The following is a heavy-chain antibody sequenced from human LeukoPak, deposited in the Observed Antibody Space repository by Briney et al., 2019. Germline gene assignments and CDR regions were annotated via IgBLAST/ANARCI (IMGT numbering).Heavy chain of an antibody. J-gene: IGHJ6*02. CDR3: ATRKGGSPYYYGMDV. D-gene: IGHD3-10*01. CDR1: GYTLTELS. V-gene: IGHV1-24*01. CDR2: FDPEDGET. Sequence: ASVKVSCKVSGYTLTELSMHWVRQAPGKGLEWMGGFDPEDGETIYAQKFQGGVTMTEDTSTDTAYMELSSLRSEDTAVYYCATRKGGSPYYYGMDVWGQGTLVTVSS.